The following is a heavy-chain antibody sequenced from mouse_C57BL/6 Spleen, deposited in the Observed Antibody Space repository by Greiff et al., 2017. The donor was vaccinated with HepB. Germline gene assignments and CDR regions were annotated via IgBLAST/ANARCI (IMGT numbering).Heavy chain of an antibody. J-gene: IGHJ2*01. V-gene: IGHV1-15*01. CDR3: TGGYFDY. CDR2: IDPETGGT. Sequence: QVQLLQSGAELVRPGASVTLSCKASGYTFTDYEMHWVKQTPVHGLEWIGAIDPETGGTAYNQKFKGKAILTADKSSSTAYMELRSLTSEDSAVYYCTGGYFDYWGQGTTLTVSS. CDR1: GYTFTDYE.